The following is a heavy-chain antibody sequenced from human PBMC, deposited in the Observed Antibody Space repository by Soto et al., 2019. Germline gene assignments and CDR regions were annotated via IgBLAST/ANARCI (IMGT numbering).Heavy chain of an antibody. V-gene: IGHV1-69*06. D-gene: IGHD3-10*01. CDR1: GGTFSSYA. CDR2: IIPIFGTA. CDR3: ARDLTYYYGSGSYYNRSYGTDV. Sequence: GASVKVSCKASGGTFSSYAISWVRQAPGQGLEWMGGIIPIFGTANYAQKFQGRVTITADKSTSTAYMELSSLRSEDTAVYYCARDLTYYYGSGSYYNRSYGTDVWGQGTTVTVSS. J-gene: IGHJ6*02.